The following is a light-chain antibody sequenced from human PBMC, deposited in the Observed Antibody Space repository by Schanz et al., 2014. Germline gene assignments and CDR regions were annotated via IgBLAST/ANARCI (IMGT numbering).Light chain of an antibody. V-gene: IGKV3-20*01. CDR1: QSVSTTH. Sequence: EIVLTQSPGTLSLSPGERATLSCRASQSVSTTHLAWYQQKPGQAPRLLIYGASIRATGIPDRFSGSGSGTDFTLTISRLEPEDFAVYYCHQYGSSPRTFGQGTKVEIK. CDR3: HQYGSSPRT. J-gene: IGKJ1*01. CDR2: GAS.